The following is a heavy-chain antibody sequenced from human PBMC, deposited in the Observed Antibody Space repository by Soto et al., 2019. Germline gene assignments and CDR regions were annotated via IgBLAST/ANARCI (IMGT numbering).Heavy chain of an antibody. J-gene: IGHJ5*02. D-gene: IGHD3-16*01. CDR3: ARDHNRGGGYNWFDA. V-gene: IGHV3-33*01. Sequence: QVQLVESGGGVVQPGKSLRLSCVASGFTFTEHGMHWVRQAPGKGLEWVAVIFDDGINKYYADSVKGRFTISRDTSKSTLYLQMNSLRAEDTAVYYSARDHNRGGGYNWFDAWGQGTLVTVSS. CDR2: IFDDGINK. CDR1: GFTFTEHG.